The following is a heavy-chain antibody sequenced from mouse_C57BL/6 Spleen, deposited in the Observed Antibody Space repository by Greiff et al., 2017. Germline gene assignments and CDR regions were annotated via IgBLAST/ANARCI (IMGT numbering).Heavy chain of an antibody. CDR3: TREGGNYPFAY. D-gene: IGHD2-1*01. Sequence: VQLQQSGTVLARPGASVKMSCKTSGYTFTSYWMHWVKQRPGQGLEWIGAIDPGNSDTSYNQKFKGKAKLTAVTSASTAYMELSSLTNEDSEVYYCTREGGNYPFAYWGQGTLVTVSA. CDR2: IDPGNSDT. V-gene: IGHV1-5*01. CDR1: GYTFTSYW. J-gene: IGHJ3*01.